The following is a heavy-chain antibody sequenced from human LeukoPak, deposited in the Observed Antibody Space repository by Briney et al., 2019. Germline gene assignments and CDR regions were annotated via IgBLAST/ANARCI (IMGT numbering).Heavy chain of an antibody. J-gene: IGHJ4*02. CDR3: ARDWALGYCSSTSCYTNY. V-gene: IGHV3-21*01. CDR1: EFTFSSYS. Sequence: GGSLRLSCAASEFTFSSYSMNWVRQAPGRGLEWVSSISSSSSYIYYADSVKGRFTISRDNAKNSLYLQMNSLRAEDTAVYYCARDWALGYCSSTSCYTNYWGQGTLVTVSS. D-gene: IGHD2-2*02. CDR2: ISSSSSYI.